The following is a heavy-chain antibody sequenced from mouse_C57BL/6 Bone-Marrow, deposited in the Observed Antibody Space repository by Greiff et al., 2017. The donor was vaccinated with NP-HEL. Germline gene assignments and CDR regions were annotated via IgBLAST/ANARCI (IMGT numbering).Heavy chain of an antibody. D-gene: IGHD2-4*01. CDR2: IDPETGGT. CDR3: TPYDYEDWYFDV. V-gene: IGHV1-15*01. Sequence: VQPQQSGAELVRPGASVTLSCKASGYTFTDYEMHWVKQTPVHGLEWIGAIDPETGGTAYNQKFKGKAILTADKSSSTAYMELRSLTSEDSAVYYCTPYDYEDWYFDVWGTGTTVTVSS. CDR1: GYTFTDYE. J-gene: IGHJ1*03.